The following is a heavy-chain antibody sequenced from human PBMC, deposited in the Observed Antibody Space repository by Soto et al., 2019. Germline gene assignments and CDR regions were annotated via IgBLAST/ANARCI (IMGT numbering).Heavy chain of an antibody. V-gene: IGHV1-69*06. CDR3: ARDISGYSYTLRLYY. J-gene: IGHJ4*02. Sequence: SVKVSCKASGGTFSSYAISWVRQAPGQGLEWMGGIIPIFGTANYAQKFQGRVTITADKSTSTAYMELSSLRSEDTAVYYCARDISGYSYTLRLYYCGQGTLVTVSS. D-gene: IGHD5-18*01. CDR1: GGTFSSYA. CDR2: IIPIFGTA.